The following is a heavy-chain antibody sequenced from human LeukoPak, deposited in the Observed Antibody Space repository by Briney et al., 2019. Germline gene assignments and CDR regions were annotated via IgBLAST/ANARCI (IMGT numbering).Heavy chain of an antibody. CDR1: GGSISSSSYY. CDR3: ARVLHYYDSSGYRPAYYYYYMDV. Sequence: PSETLSLTCTVSGGSISSSSYYWGWIRQPPGKGLERIGSIYYSGSTYYNPSLKSRVTISVDTSKNQFSLKLSSVTAADTAVYYCARVLHYYDSSGYRPAYYYYYMDVWGKGTTVTISS. D-gene: IGHD3-22*01. V-gene: IGHV4-39*07. J-gene: IGHJ6*03. CDR2: IYYSGST.